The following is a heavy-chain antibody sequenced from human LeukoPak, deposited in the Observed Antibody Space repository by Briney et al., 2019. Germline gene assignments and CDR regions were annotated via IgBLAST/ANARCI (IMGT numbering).Heavy chain of an antibody. Sequence: GGSLRLSCAASGFTFSSYWFHWVRQPPGKGLVWVSRINIDGSITNYADSVGGRFTISRDDAKNTLYLQLNSLRAEDTAVYYCARNGVPAAKDYWGQGTLVTVSS. J-gene: IGHJ4*02. CDR3: ARNGVPAAKDY. CDR2: INIDGSIT. V-gene: IGHV3-74*01. CDR1: GFTFSSYW. D-gene: IGHD2-2*01.